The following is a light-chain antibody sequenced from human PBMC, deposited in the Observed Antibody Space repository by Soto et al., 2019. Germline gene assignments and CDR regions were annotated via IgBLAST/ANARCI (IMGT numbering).Light chain of an antibody. CDR2: EVT. CDR3: CSYGGNDNYV. V-gene: IGLV2-8*01. Sequence: QSALTQPPSASGSPGQAVAISCTGTSSDVGGYNYVSWYQQHPGKAPKLLIYEVTKRPSGVPDRFSGSKSGSTASLTVSGLQAEDEADYYCCSYGGNDNYVFGTGTKLT. J-gene: IGLJ1*01. CDR1: SSDVGGYNY.